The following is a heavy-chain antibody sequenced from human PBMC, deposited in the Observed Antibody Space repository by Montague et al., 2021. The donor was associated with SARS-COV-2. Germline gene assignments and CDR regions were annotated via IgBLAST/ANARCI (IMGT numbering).Heavy chain of an antibody. CDR1: GDSVSSQSVA. D-gene: IGHD3-9*01. CDR2: TYYRYKWDS. V-gene: IGHV6-1*01. Sequence: CAISGDSVSSQSVAWNWNRQSPSRAIEWLGRTYYRYKWDSDYAESVKRRLVITPDTSKNQVSLQLDSVIPEDTAVYFCASSGITLTGLDAFDIWGQGTMVTVSS. CDR3: ASSGITLTGLDAFDI. J-gene: IGHJ3*02.